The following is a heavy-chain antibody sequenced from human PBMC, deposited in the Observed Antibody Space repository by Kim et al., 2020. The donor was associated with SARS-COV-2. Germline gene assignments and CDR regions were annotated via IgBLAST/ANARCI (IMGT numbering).Heavy chain of an antibody. CDR3: ARVGQQLGVVFDY. V-gene: IGHV4-31*03. CDR2: IYYSGST. J-gene: IGHJ4*02. D-gene: IGHD6-13*01. CDR1: GGSISSGGYY. Sequence: SETLSLTCTVSGGSISSGGYYWSWIRQHPGKGLEWIGYIYYSGSTYYNPSLKSRVTISVDTSKNQFSLKLSSVTAADTAVYYCARVGQQLGVVFDYWGQGTLVTVSS.